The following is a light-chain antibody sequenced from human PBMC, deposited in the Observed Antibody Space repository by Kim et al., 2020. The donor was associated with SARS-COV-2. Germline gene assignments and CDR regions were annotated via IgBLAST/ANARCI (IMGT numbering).Light chain of an antibody. Sequence: DIQMTQSPYTLSAYVGDRVTITCRASQSISMWLAWYQQKPGKAPKLLISKATNLESGVPSRFSGSGSGTEFTLTISSLQPDDFATYYCQQYDTYSVPFGGGTKVDIK. CDR2: KAT. CDR1: QSISMW. J-gene: IGKJ4*01. CDR3: QQYDTYSVP. V-gene: IGKV1-5*03.